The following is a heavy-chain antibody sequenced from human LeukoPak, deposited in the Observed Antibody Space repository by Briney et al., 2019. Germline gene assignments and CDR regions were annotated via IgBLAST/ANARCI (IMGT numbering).Heavy chain of an antibody. Sequence: GGSLRLSCAASGFTVRSNYMSWVRQAPGKGLEWVAVIYSGGSTYYPDSVEGRLTISRDNSKNTLYLQMNSLRAEDTAVYYCAKASYYYASSGYYWDAFDIWGQGTMVTVSS. V-gene: IGHV3-53*01. CDR1: GFTVRSNY. CDR2: IYSGGST. CDR3: AKASYYYASSGYYWDAFDI. J-gene: IGHJ3*02. D-gene: IGHD3-22*01.